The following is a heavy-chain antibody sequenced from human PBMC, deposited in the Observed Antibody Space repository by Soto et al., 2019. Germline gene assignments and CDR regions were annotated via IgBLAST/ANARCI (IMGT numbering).Heavy chain of an antibody. CDR3: ARGAPLSSGWYIRYGDC. D-gene: IGHD6-19*01. CDR2: ISAYNGNT. CDR1: GCTFTSYG. Sequence: QVQLVQSGAEVKKPGASVKVSCKAPGCTFTSYGISWVRQAPGQGLEWMGWISAYNGNTNYAQKLQGRVTMTTDTSKSTAYMERRSRRSDDTAVYYCARGAPLSSGWYIRYGDCWGQGTLVTVS. J-gene: IGHJ4*02. V-gene: IGHV1-18*01.